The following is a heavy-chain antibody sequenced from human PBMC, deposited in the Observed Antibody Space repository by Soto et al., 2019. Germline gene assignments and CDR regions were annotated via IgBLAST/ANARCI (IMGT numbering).Heavy chain of an antibody. V-gene: IGHV1-2*02. Sequence: AASVKVSCKASGYTFTGYYMHWVRQAPGQGLEWMGWINPNSGGTNYAQKFQGRVTMTRDTSISTAYMELSRLRSDDTAVYYCARYRCSSTSCYFSPYYYYGMDVWGQGTTVTVSS. CDR2: INPNSGGT. CDR3: ARYRCSSTSCYFSPYYYYGMDV. CDR1: GYTFTGYY. D-gene: IGHD2-2*01. J-gene: IGHJ6*02.